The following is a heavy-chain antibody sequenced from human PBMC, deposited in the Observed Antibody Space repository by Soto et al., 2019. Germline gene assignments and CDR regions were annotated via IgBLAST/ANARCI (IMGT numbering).Heavy chain of an antibody. D-gene: IGHD3-16*01. CDR3: SRSSGGVFGITIAGTNSFAP. V-gene: IGHV1-46*01. CDR2: IDANGGGT. CDR1: GATLTSYY. J-gene: IGHJ5*02. Sequence: SVKVARKAPGATLTSYYMHGVRQAPGHGLEWMGVIDANGGGTRFVHKFQGRVTMTSDTSTSTVYMELRGRTSEYTAVYECSRSSGGVFGITIAGTNSFAPRDKGPLVTLCS.